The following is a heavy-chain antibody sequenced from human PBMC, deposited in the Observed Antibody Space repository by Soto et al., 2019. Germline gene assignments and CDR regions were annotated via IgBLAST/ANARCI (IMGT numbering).Heavy chain of an antibody. Sequence: EVQLLDSGGGLVQPGGSLRLSCAASGFTFSTSAMTWVRQAPGKGLEWVSLISRDGTNTNYAESVKGRFTISRDNSKNSLYLQMNSLRTEDTALYYCVKETYYYDVSSYYPLGSWGQGTLVTVSS. CDR3: VKETYYYDVSSYYPLGS. CDR2: ISRDGTNT. D-gene: IGHD3-22*01. CDR1: GFTFSTSA. J-gene: IGHJ5*02. V-gene: IGHV3-43*02.